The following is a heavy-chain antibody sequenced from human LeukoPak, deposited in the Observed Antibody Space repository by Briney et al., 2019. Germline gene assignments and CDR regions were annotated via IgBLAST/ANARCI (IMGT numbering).Heavy chain of an antibody. J-gene: IGHJ6*02. V-gene: IGHV3-33*08. CDR1: GFTFSSYA. CDR2: IWYDGSNK. CDR3: ARAHGRYYYGMDV. Sequence: GGSLRLSCAASGFTFSSYAMNWVRQAPGKGLEWVAVIWYDGSNKYYADSVKGRFTTSRDNSKNTLYLQMNSLRAEDTAVYYCARAHGRYYYGMDVWGQGTTVTVSS.